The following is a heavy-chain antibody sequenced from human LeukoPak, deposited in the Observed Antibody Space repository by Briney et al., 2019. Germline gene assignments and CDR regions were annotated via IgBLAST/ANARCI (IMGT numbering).Heavy chain of an antibody. CDR3: ARVGRGSGH. D-gene: IGHD1-26*01. Sequence: SETLSLTCTVSGGSISSSSYYWGWIRQPPGKGLEWIGSIYYSGSTYYNPSLKSRVTISVDTSKNQFSLKLSSVTAADTAVYYCARVGRGSGHWGQGTLVTVSS. V-gene: IGHV4-39*07. CDR1: GGSISSSSYY. CDR2: IYYSGST. J-gene: IGHJ4*02.